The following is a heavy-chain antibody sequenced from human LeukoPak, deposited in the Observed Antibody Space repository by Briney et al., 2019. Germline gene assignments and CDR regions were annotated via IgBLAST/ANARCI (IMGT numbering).Heavy chain of an antibody. CDR3: AREYSYGFYFDY. Sequence: ASVKVSCKASGYTFTGYYIHWVRQAPGQGLEWMGRINPNSGGANYAQKFQGRVTMTRDTSITTAYMELSRLRSDDTAVYYCAREYSYGFYFDYWDQGTLVTVSS. CDR2: INPNSGGA. D-gene: IGHD5-18*01. CDR1: GYTFTGYY. V-gene: IGHV1-2*06. J-gene: IGHJ4*02.